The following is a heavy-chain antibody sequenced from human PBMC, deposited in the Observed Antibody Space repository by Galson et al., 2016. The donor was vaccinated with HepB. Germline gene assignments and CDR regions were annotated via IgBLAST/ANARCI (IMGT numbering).Heavy chain of an antibody. CDR1: GVIFSNKY. J-gene: IGHJ4*02. V-gene: IGHV3-53*01. D-gene: IGHD1/OR15-1a*01. CDR2: IYGGGST. Sequence: SLRLSRAVSGVIFSNKYMSWVRQAPGRGLEWVSVIYGGGSTFYADSVKGRFTIARDNSKNTVYLQMNSLRVDDTAVYYCAKGTTLQVHFGYFDHWGQGTLVTVSS. CDR3: AKGTTLQVHFGYFDH.